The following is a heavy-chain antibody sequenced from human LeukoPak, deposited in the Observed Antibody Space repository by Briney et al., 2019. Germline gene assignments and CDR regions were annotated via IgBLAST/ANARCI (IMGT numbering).Heavy chain of an antibody. CDR3: ASSLVVTAISYFDY. CDR2: IYYSGST. Sequence: SETLSLTCTVSGGSISSSSDYWGWIRQPPGKGLEWIGSIYYSGSTYYNPSLKSRVTISVDTSKNQFSLKLSSVAAADTAVYYCASSLVVTAISYFDYWGQGTLVTVSS. D-gene: IGHD2-21*02. V-gene: IGHV4-39*01. CDR1: GGSISSSSDY. J-gene: IGHJ4*02.